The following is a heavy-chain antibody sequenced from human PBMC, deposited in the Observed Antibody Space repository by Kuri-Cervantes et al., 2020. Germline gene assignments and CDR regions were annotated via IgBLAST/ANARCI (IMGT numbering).Heavy chain of an antibody. CDR3: ARDQQLVWVAFDI. Sequence: ASVKVSCKASGYTFTSYDINWVRQATGQGLEWMGWMNPNSGNTGYAQKFQGRVTTTRNTSISTAYMELSSLRSEDTAVYYCARDQQLVWVAFDIWGQGAMVTVSS. D-gene: IGHD6-13*01. J-gene: IGHJ3*02. CDR1: GYTFTSYD. CDR2: MNPNSGNT. V-gene: IGHV1-8*01.